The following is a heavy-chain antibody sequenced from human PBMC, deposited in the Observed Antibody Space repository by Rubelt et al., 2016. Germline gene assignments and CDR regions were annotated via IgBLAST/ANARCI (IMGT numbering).Heavy chain of an antibody. CDR1: SGMS. CDR2: IYWDDDK. Sequence: SGMSVGWIRQPPGKALEWLALIYWDDDKRYSPSLKSRLTITKDTSKNQVVLTMTNMDPVDTATYYCAQGLNYGDYVDDAFDIWGQGTMVTVSS. J-gene: IGHJ3*02. D-gene: IGHD4-17*01. CDR3: AQGLNYGDYVDDAFDI. V-gene: IGHV2-5*02.